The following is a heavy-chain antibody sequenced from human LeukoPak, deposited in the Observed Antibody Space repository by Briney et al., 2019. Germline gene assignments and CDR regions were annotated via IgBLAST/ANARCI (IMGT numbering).Heavy chain of an antibody. J-gene: IGHJ4*02. CDR1: GCTLTELS. Sequence: ASVKVSCKVSGCTLTELSMHWVRQAPGKGLEWMGGFDPEDGETIYAQKFQGRVTMTEDTSTDTAYMELSSLRSEDTAVYYCATTLGYCSSTSCFGLDYWGQGTLVTVSS. CDR2: FDPEDGET. V-gene: IGHV1-24*01. CDR3: ATTLGYCSSTSCFGLDY. D-gene: IGHD2-2*01.